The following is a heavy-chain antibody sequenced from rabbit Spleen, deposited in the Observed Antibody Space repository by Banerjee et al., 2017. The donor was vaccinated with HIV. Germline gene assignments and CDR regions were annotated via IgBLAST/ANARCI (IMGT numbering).Heavy chain of an antibody. Sequence: QELVESGGDLVKPGASLTLTCIASGVSFSGSSYMCWVRQAPGKGLEWIACIEGGSSGFTYFASWAKGRFTISKTSSTTVTLQMTSLTAADTATYFCARDTSSSFSSYGMDLWGPGTLVTVS. CDR1: GVSFSGSSY. V-gene: IGHV1S40*01. CDR3: ARDTSSSFSSYGMDL. D-gene: IGHD1-1*01. CDR2: IEGGSSGFT. J-gene: IGHJ6*01.